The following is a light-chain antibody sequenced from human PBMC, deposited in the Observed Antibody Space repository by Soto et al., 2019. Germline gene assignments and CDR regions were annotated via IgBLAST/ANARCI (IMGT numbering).Light chain of an antibody. V-gene: IGLV2-14*01. CDR2: EVT. J-gene: IGLJ3*02. CDR1: SSDVAVSTL. CDR3: SSYTTSHGLV. Sequence: QSVLTQPASVSESPGQSITISCTGSSSDVAVSTLVSWYRQHPGKAPELIIYEVTNRPSGVSNRFSGSKSGDTASLTVSGLQAEDEADYYCSSYTTSHGLVFGGGTKLTVL.